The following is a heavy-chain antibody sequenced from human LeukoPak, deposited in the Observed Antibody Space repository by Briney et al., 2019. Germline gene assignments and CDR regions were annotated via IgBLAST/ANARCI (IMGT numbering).Heavy chain of an antibody. CDR1: GGSISSGNYY. J-gene: IGHJ4*02. CDR3: ARQTLTPQDYYDSSGYSPFDY. Sequence: PSQTLTLTCTVSGGSISSGNYYWGWIRQPPGKGLEWIGSIYYSGSTYYNPSLKSRVTISVDTSKNQFSLKLSSVTAADTAVYYCARQTLTPQDYYDSSGYSPFDYWGQGTLVTVSS. CDR2: IYYSGST. D-gene: IGHD3-22*01. V-gene: IGHV4-39*07.